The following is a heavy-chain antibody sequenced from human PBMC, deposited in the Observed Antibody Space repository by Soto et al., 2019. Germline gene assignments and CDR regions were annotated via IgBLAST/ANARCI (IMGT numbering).Heavy chain of an antibody. V-gene: IGHV4-59*01. D-gene: IGHD3-10*01. CDR3: ATGRVYFGSEY. CDR1: GGCITSYY. CDR2: IYYNGNI. J-gene: IGHJ4*02. Sequence: QVQLQESGPGLVKPLETLSLTCTVPGGCITSYYWSWVRQPPGKGLEWIGYIYYNGNINYNPSLKSRLTISLDTSKNQFSLRLSSVTAADTAVYYCATGRVYFGSEYWGQGTLVTVSS.